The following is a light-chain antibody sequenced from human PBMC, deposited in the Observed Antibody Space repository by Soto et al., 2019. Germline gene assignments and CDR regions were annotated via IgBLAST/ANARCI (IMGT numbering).Light chain of an antibody. CDR1: QSVLYSSNNQNY. CDR2: WAS. Sequence: DIVMTQSPDSLAVSLGERATINCKSSQSVLYSSNNQNYLAWYQQKPGQPPKLLIYWASTRESGVPDRFSGSGSGTDFTLTISSLQAEDVAVYYCQQYYSTPQITSGQGTRLEIK. V-gene: IGKV4-1*01. J-gene: IGKJ5*01. CDR3: QQYYSTPQIT.